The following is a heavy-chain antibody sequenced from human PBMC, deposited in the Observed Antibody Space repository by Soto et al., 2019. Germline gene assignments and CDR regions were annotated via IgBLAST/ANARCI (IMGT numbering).Heavy chain of an antibody. CDR3: AVPVFREIYSYGPLSDAFDI. D-gene: IGHD5-18*01. J-gene: IGHJ3*02. CDR1: GGTFSSYA. CDR2: IIPIFGTA. V-gene: IGHV1-69*13. Sequence: GASVKVSCKASGGTFSSYAISWVRQAPGQGLEWMGGIIPIFGTANYAQKFQGRVTITADESTSTAYMELSSLRSEDTAVYYCAVPVFREIYSYGPLSDAFDIWGQGTMVTVSS.